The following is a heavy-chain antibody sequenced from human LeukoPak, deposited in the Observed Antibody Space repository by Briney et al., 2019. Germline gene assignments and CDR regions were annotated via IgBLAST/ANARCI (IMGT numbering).Heavy chain of an antibody. J-gene: IGHJ4*02. Sequence: GGSLRLSCAASGFTFSSYAMSWVRQAPGTGLEWVSTISGSGGSTYYADSVKGRFTISRDNSKNTLYLQMNSLRAEDTAVYYCAKDLGHPQHIVVIPAAVTWGQGTLVTVSS. D-gene: IGHD2-2*01. V-gene: IGHV3-23*01. CDR3: AKDLGHPQHIVVIPAAVT. CDR2: ISGSGGST. CDR1: GFTFSSYA.